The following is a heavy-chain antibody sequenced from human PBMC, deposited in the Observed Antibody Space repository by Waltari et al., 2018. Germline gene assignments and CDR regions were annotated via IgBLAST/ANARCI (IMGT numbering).Heavy chain of an antibody. Sequence: QVQLQESGPGLVKPSETLSLTCAVSGYSISSGYYWGWIRQPPGKGLEWIGNIYHSGSTYYNPSLKSRVTISVDTSKNQFSLKLSSVTAADTAVYYCARESGTIAAAGIDYWGQGTLVTVSS. J-gene: IGHJ4*02. V-gene: IGHV4-38-2*02. CDR2: IYHSGST. CDR3: ARESGTIAAAGIDY. CDR1: GYSISSGYY. D-gene: IGHD6-13*01.